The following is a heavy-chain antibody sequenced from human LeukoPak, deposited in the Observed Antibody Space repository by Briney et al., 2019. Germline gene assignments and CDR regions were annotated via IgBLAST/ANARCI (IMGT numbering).Heavy chain of an antibody. V-gene: IGHV4-59*01. J-gene: IGHJ3*02. CDR1: GGSISSYY. D-gene: IGHD3-10*01. Sequence: SETLPLTCTVSGGSISSYYWSWIRQPPGKGLEWIGYIYYSGSTNYNPSLKSRVTISVDTSKNQFSLKLSSVTAADPAVYYCARIVRGVISPDDAFDIWGQGTMVTVSS. CDR3: ARIVRGVISPDDAFDI. CDR2: IYYSGST.